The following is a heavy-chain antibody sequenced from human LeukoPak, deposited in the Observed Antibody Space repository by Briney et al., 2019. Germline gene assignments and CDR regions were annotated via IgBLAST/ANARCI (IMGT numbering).Heavy chain of an antibody. CDR3: ATGPSIAARPSDY. D-gene: IGHD6-6*01. V-gene: IGHV1-24*01. CDR2: FDPEDGET. CDR1: GYTLTELS. J-gene: IGHJ4*02. Sequence: ASVKVSCKVSGYTLTELSMHLVRQAPGKGLEWMGGFDPEDGETIYAQKFQGRVTMTEDTSTDTAYMEPSSLRSEDTAVYYCATGPSIAARPSDYWGQGTLVTVSS.